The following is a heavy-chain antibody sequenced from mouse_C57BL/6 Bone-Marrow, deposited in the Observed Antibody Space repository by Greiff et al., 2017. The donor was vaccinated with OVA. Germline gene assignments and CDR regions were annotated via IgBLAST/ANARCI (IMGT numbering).Heavy chain of an antibody. CDR1: GFTFSSYT. D-gene: IGHD1-1*01. CDR2: ISGGGGNT. Sequence: EVKLLEPGGGLVKPGGSLKLSCAASGFTFSSYTMSWVRQTPEQRLEWVATISGGGGNTYYPDSVKGRFTISRDNAKNTPYLQMSSLRSEGTALYDCATLYGSSYWYVDVWGTGTTVTVSS. J-gene: IGHJ1*03. V-gene: IGHV5-9*01. CDR3: ATLYGSSYWYVDV.